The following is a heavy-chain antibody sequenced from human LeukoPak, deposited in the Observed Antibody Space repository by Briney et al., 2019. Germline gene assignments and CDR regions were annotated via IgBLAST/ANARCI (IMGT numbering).Heavy chain of an antibody. CDR2: INHSGST. CDR3: ARAAQKVQYYFDY. CDR1: GGSFSGYY. Sequence: PSETLSLTCAVYGGSFSGYYWSWIRQPPGKGLEWIGEINHSGSTNYNPSLKSRVTISVDTSKNQFSLKVTSVTAADTAVYYCARAAQKVQYYFDYWGQGTLVTVSS. V-gene: IGHV4-34*01. J-gene: IGHJ4*02.